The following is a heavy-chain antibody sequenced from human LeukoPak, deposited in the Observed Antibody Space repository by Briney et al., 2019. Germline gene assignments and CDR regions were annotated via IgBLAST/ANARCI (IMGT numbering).Heavy chain of an antibody. CDR1: GGSFSGYY. CDR3: ARGLVGYCSSTSCYKRVYFDY. V-gene: IGHV4-34*01. CDR2: INHSGST. Sequence: PSETLSLTCAVYGGSFSGYYWSWIRQPPGKGLEWIGEINHSGSTNYNPSLKSRVTISVDTSKNHFSLKLSSVTAADTAVYYCARGLVGYCSSTSCYKRVYFDYWGQGTLVTVSS. D-gene: IGHD2-2*02. J-gene: IGHJ4*02.